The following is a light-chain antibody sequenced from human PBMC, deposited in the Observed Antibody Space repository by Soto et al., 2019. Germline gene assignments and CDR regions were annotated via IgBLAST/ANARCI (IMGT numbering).Light chain of an antibody. CDR2: EVS. V-gene: IGLV2-14*01. CDR3: SSYTSSSTDVV. J-gene: IGLJ2*01. Sequence: QSALTQPASGSGSPGQSITNSCTGTSSDVGSYNYVSWYQQHPGKAPKLMIYEVSNRPSGVSNRFSGSKSGNTASLTISGLQAEDEADYYCSSYTSSSTDVVFGGGIKLTVL. CDR1: SSDVGSYNY.